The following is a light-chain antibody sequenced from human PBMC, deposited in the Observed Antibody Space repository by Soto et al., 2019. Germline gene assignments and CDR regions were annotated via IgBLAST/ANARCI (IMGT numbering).Light chain of an antibody. CDR2: DAS. CDR3: QQYGSSGT. CDR1: QTINTY. J-gene: IGKJ1*01. Sequence: ETVLTQSPATLSLSPGERATLSCRASQTINTYLAWFQQKPGQAPRLLIYDASNRATGISARFSGSGSGTGFTLTISRLEPEDFAVYYCQQYGSSGTFGQGTKVDIK. V-gene: IGKV3-11*01.